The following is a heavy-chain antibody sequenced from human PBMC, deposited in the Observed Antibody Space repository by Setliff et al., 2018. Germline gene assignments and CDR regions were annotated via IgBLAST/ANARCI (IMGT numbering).Heavy chain of an antibody. J-gene: IGHJ4*02. V-gene: IGHV4-39*01. CDR2: INYSGST. Sequence: TISSYLMSWVRQAAGEGLSWVGSINYSGSTYYNPSLKRRVTISVDTSKNQFSLKLSSVTAADTAVYYCARPLSSGNYKYWGQGTLVTV. CDR3: ARPLSSGNYKY. D-gene: IGHD1-26*01. CDR1: TISSYL.